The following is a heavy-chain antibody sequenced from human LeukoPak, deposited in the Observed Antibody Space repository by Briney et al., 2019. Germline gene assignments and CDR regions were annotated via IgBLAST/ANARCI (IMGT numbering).Heavy chain of an antibody. CDR3: ARGRRSGDYVWGSYRSRNWFDP. Sequence: SETLSPTCTVSGGSISSYYWSWIRQPPGKGLEWIGYIYYSGSTNYNPSLKSRVTISVDTSKNQFSLKLSSVTAADTAVYYCARGRRSGDYVWGSYRSRNWFDPWGQGTLVTVSS. CDR2: IYYSGST. D-gene: IGHD3-16*02. CDR1: GGSISSYY. J-gene: IGHJ5*02. V-gene: IGHV4-59*12.